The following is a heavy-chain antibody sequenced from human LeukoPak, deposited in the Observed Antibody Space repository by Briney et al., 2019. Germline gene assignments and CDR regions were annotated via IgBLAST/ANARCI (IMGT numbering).Heavy chain of an antibody. V-gene: IGHV3-74*01. CDR2: INNDGSTT. Sequence: GGSLRLSCAASGFTFSSYWMHWVRQAPGKGLVWVSRINNDGSTTRYADSVKGRFTISRDNAKNTLYLQLNSLRAEDTAMYYCARSNYPYYFDYWGQGTLVTLSS. CDR3: ARSNYPYYFDY. CDR1: GFTFSSYW. D-gene: IGHD4/OR15-4a*01. J-gene: IGHJ4*02.